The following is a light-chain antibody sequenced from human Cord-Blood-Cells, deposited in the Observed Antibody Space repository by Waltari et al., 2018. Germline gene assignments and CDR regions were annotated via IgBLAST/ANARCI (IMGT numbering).Light chain of an antibody. J-gene: IGKJ5*01. CDR2: AAS. V-gene: IGKV1-39*01. Sequence: DIQMTQSPSSLSASVGDRVTIPCRASQRISSYLNWYQQKPGKAPKLLIYAASSLQSGVPSRFSGSGSGTDFTLTISSLQPEDFATYYCQQSYSTPITFGQGTRLEIK. CDR3: QQSYSTPIT. CDR1: QRISSY.